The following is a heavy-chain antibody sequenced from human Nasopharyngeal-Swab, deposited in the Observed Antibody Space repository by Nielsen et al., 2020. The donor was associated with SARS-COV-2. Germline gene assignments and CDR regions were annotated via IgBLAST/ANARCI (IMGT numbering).Heavy chain of an antibody. CDR2: INSDGSST. Sequence: GESLKISCAASGFTLSNYWMHWVRQAPGKGLVWVSRINSDGSSTSYADSVKGRFTISRDNAKNTLYLQMNSLRAEDTAVYYCARAPVLRFLEWLLSNGMDVWGQGTTVTVSS. D-gene: IGHD3-3*01. J-gene: IGHJ6*02. CDR3: ARAPVLRFLEWLLSNGMDV. V-gene: IGHV3-74*01. CDR1: GFTLSNYW.